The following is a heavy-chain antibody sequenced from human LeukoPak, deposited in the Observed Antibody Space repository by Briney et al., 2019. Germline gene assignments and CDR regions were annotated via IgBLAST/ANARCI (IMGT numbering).Heavy chain of an antibody. CDR3: AKDKDPWKSTSISDFDY. CDR2: LRYDGSNK. J-gene: IGHJ4*02. Sequence: PGGSLRLSCAASGFTFSTYGMHWVRQAPGKGLEWVAFLRYDGSNKYYADSVKGRFTISRDNSKNTLYLQMNSLRAEDTAVYFCAKDKDPWKSTSISDFDYWGQGTLVTVSS. D-gene: IGHD1-1*01. V-gene: IGHV3-30*02. CDR1: GFTFSTYG.